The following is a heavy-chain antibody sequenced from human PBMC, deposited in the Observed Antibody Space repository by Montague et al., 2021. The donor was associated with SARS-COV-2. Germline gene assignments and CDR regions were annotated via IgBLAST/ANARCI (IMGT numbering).Heavy chain of an antibody. CDR1: GFTFSSYA. V-gene: IGHV3-23*01. J-gene: IGHJ4*02. CDR2: ISGSGGST. Sequence: SLRLSCAAFGFTFSSYAMSWVRQAPGKGLEWVSAISGSGGSTYYADSVKGRFTISRDNSKNTLYLQMNSLRAEDTAVYYCAKAGIKYDYGDFFDYWGQGTLVTVSS. CDR3: AKAGIKYDYGDFFDY. D-gene: IGHD4-17*01.